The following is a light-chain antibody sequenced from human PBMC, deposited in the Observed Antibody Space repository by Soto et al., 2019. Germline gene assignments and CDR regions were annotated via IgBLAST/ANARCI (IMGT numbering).Light chain of an antibody. CDR3: SSYTSSNTYV. CDR1: SSDVGSYNR. V-gene: IGLV2-18*02. CDR2: DVS. Sequence: QSALTQPPSVSGSPGHSVAISCTGTSSDVGSYNRVSWYQQPPGSAPKLMIYDVSNRPSGVPDRFSGSKSGNAASLTISGLQAEEEADYYCSSYTSSNTYVFGTGTKLTVL. J-gene: IGLJ1*01.